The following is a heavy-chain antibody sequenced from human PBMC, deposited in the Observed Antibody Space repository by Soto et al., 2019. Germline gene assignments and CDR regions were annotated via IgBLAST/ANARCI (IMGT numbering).Heavy chain of an antibody. D-gene: IGHD3-10*01. V-gene: IGHV4-31*03. CDR1: GGSISSGGYY. CDR2: IYYSGST. CDR3: ARGTPLTLVRGVGAPWGYSFDY. Sequence: SETLSLTCTVSGGSISSGGYYWSWIRQHPGKGLEWIGYIYYSGSTYYNPSLKSRVTISVDTSKNQFSLKLSSLTAAAAAVYYCARGTPLTLVRGVGAPWGYSFDYWGQGTLVTVSS. J-gene: IGHJ4*02.